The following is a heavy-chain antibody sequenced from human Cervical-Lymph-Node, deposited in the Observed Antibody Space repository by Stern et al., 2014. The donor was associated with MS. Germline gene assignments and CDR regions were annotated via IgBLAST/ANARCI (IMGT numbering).Heavy chain of an antibody. Sequence: QVQLVESGAEVKKPGASVKVSCKASGYTFTSYDMNWVRQATGQGLEWMGWMNPNSGETGYAQKFQGRVTMTRNTPISTAYMELSSLGSEDTAVYFCASCGGSCSYYYYGMDVWGQGTTVTVSS. CDR2: MNPNSGET. D-gene: IGHD2-15*01. V-gene: IGHV1-8*01. CDR1: GYTFTSYD. J-gene: IGHJ6*02. CDR3: ASCGGSCSYYYYGMDV.